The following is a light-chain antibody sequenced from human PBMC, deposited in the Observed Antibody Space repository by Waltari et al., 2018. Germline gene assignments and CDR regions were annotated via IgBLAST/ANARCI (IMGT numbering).Light chain of an antibody. Sequence: QSALTQPASVSGSPGQSITISCPSRYVGISGVVSWYQQLPGQAPKLIMSDVSKRPSGLSSRFSGSKSANTASLTISGLQPEDEADYFCCAYTGSLLLFGGGTRLTVL. CDR2: DVS. CDR3: CAYTGSLLL. J-gene: IGLJ2*01. CDR1: SRYVGISGV. V-gene: IGLV2-23*02.